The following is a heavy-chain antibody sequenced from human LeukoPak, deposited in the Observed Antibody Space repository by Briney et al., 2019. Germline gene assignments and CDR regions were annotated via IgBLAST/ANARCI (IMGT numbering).Heavy chain of an antibody. CDR3: AKLGAGSWFSVYYFDY. Sequence: KTGGSLRLSCAASGFTFSDYYMSWIRQAPGKGLEWVSYISSSGSTIYYADSVKSRFTISRDNSKNTLYLQMNSLRAEDTAVYYCAKLGAGSWFSVYYFDYWGQGTLVTVSS. D-gene: IGHD6-13*01. J-gene: IGHJ4*02. CDR1: GFTFSDYY. CDR2: ISSSGSTI. V-gene: IGHV3-11*01.